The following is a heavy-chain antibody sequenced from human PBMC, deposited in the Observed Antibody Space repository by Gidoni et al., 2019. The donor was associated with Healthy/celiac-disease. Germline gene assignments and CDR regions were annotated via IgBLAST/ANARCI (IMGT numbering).Heavy chain of an antibody. J-gene: IGHJ6*02. D-gene: IGHD1-7*01. CDR2: ISSSGSTI. V-gene: IGHV3-48*03. CDR3: ARDRHWNYGVGMDV. Sequence: EMNWVRQAPGKGLEWVSYISSSGSTIYYADSVKGRFTISRDNAKNSLYLQMNSLRAEDTAVYYCARDRHWNYGVGMDVWGQGTTVTVSS.